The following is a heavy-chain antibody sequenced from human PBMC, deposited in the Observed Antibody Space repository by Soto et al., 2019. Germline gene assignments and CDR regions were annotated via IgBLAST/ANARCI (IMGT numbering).Heavy chain of an antibody. CDR1: GFTFSSYG. Sequence: GSLRLSCAASGFTFSSYGMHWVRQAPGKGLEWVAVIWYDGSNKYYADSVKGRFTISRDNSKNTLYLQMNSLRAEDTAVYYCARVYCSGGSCQSRDYYYYYMDVWGKGTTVTVSS. CDR3: ARVYCSGGSCQSRDYYYYYMDV. V-gene: IGHV3-33*01. J-gene: IGHJ6*03. D-gene: IGHD2-15*01. CDR2: IWYDGSNK.